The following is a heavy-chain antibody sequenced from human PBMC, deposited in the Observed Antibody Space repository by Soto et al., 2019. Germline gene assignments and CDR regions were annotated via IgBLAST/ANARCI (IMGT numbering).Heavy chain of an antibody. V-gene: IGHV3-23*01. Sequence: EVQLLESGGGLVQPGGSLRLSCAASGFTFSNYAMSWVRQAPGKGLEWVSAVSGSGGSTYYADSVRGRFTISRDNSKNTLYLQMNSLRAEDTAIYFCARCTVDMIITRGWCNWVDPWGQGTLVTVSS. CDR2: VSGSGGST. D-gene: IGHD6-19*01. CDR3: ARCTVDMIITRGWCNWVDP. J-gene: IGHJ5*02. CDR1: GFTFSNYA.